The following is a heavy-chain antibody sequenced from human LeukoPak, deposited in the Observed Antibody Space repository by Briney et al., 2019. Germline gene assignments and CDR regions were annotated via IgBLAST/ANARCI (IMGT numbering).Heavy chain of an antibody. CDR1: GYTFTTYP. CDR3: ARATYYDILTGLNY. J-gene: IGHJ4*02. D-gene: IGHD3-9*01. Sequence: ASMKVSCKACGYTFTTYPINWVRQAPGQGPEWMGWISNYNGDTTYAQKFQGRVTMTTDTSTNTAYMELRSLTSDDTAIYYCARATYYDILTGLNYWGQGTLVTVSP. CDR2: ISNYNGDT. V-gene: IGHV1-18*01.